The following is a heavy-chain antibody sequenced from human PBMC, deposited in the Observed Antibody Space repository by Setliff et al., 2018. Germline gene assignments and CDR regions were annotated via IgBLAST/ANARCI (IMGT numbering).Heavy chain of an antibody. Sequence: SGPTLVNPTQTLTLTCTFSGFSLNTSGMRVSWIRQPPGKALEWLARIDWDDDKFYSTPLKTRLTISKDISKKQVVLTMTNMDPVDTATYYCARISASSSHFDYWGPGTLVTVSS. V-gene: IGHV2-70*04. CDR2: IDWDDDK. J-gene: IGHJ4*02. CDR3: ARISASSSHFDY. D-gene: IGHD6-13*01. CDR1: GFSLNTSGMR.